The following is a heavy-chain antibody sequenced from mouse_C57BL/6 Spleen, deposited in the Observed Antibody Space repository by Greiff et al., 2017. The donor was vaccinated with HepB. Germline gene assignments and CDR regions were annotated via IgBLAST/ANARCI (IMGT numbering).Heavy chain of an antibody. CDR2: ISSGGSYT. V-gene: IGHV5-6*01. CDR3: ARHREIPVFDY. Sequence: EVQGVESGGDLVKPGGSLKLSCAASGFTFSSYGMSWVRQTPDKRLEWVATISSGGSYTYDSDSLKGRFTISRDNAKNTLFLQMSSLKSEDTAMYYCARHREIPVFDYWGQGTTLTVSS. CDR1: GFTFSSYG. J-gene: IGHJ2*01. D-gene: IGHD3-3*01.